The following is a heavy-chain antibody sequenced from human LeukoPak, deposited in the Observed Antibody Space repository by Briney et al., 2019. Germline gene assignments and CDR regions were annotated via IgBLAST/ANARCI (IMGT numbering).Heavy chain of an antibody. CDR2: MSGSGGST. CDR1: GFTISSYA. J-gene: IGHJ4*02. D-gene: IGHD6-6*01. V-gene: IGHV3-23*01. Sequence: QAGGSLRLSCAVSGFTISSYAMSWVRQAPGKGLEWVSAMSGSGGSTYYADSVKGRFTISRDNSKNTLYLQINSLRAEDTAVYYCAKDPFRARISAPDYWGQGTLVTVSS. CDR3: AKDPFRARISAPDY.